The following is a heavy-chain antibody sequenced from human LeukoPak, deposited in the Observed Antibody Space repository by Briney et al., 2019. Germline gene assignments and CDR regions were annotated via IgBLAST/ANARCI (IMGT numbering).Heavy chain of an antibody. V-gene: IGHV3-33*01. CDR3: ARDRSTTHFDY. CDR1: GFTFSSYG. Sequence: GGSLRLSCAASGFTFSSYGMHWVRQAPGKGLEWVAMIWYDGSNTYYADSVKGRFTISRDNSKNTLFLQMDSLTAEDTAVYYCARDRSTTHFDYWGQGTLVTVSS. CDR2: IWYDGSNT. D-gene: IGHD5/OR15-5a*01. J-gene: IGHJ4*02.